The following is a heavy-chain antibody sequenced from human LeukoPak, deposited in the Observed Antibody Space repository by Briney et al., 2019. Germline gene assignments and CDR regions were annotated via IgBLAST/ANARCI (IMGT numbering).Heavy chain of an antibody. CDR3: ARDRNQLPHYYYYMDV. D-gene: IGHD2-2*01. J-gene: IGHJ6*03. Sequence: ASVKVSCKASGYTFTSYDINWVRQATGQGLEWMGWISAYNGNTNYAQKLQGRVTMTTDTSTSTAYMELRSLRSDDTAVYYCARDRNQLPHYYYYMDVWGKGTTVTISS. CDR2: ISAYNGNT. CDR1: GYTFTSYD. V-gene: IGHV1-18*01.